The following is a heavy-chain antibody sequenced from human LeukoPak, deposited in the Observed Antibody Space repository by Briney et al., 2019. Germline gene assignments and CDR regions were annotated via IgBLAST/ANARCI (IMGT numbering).Heavy chain of an antibody. CDR1: GYTFTSYG. J-gene: IGHJ3*02. V-gene: IGHV1-18*01. Sequence: GASVKVSCKASGYTFTSYGISWVRQAPGQGLEWMGWISAYNGNTNYAQKLQGRVTMTTDTSTSTAYMELRSLRSDDTAVYYCAKELCDFGSGHCYEDAFDIWGQGTMVTVSS. CDR3: AKELCDFGSGHCYEDAFDI. CDR2: ISAYNGNT. D-gene: IGHD2-2*01.